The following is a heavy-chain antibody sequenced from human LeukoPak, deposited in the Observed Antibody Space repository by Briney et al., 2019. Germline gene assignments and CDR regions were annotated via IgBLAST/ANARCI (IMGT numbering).Heavy chain of an antibody. CDR2: IYYSGST. CDR1: GGSISSYY. Sequence: SETLSLTCTVSGGSISSYYWSWIRQPPGKGLEWIGYIYYSGSTNYNPSLKSRVTMSVDTSKNQFSLKLSSVTAADTAVYYCARVSMVRGAPDYYFDYWGQGTLVTVSS. V-gene: IGHV4-59*12. J-gene: IGHJ4*02. CDR3: ARVSMVRGAPDYYFDY. D-gene: IGHD3-10*01.